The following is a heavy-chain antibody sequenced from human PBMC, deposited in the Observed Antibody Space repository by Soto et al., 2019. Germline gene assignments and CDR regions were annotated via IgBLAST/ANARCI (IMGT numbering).Heavy chain of an antibody. CDR3: ATRYDYGPEGYKWFDA. J-gene: IGHJ5*02. CDR2: IKHDGST. V-gene: IGHV4-34*01. CDR1: GESFSGYY. Sequence: QVQLQQWGAGLLKPSETMSLTCAVYGESFSGYYWSWIRQPPGKGLEWIGEIKHDGSTKYKPSLKSRVTVSVDTSKNQFSLKVTSVTAADTAVYYCATRYDYGPEGYKWFDAWGQGTLVTVSS. D-gene: IGHD3-10*01.